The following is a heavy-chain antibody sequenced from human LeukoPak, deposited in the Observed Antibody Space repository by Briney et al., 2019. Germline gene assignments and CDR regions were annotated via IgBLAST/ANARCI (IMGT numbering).Heavy chain of an antibody. D-gene: IGHD6-19*01. CDR1: GYTFTSYY. CDR2: IIPIFGTA. V-gene: IGHV1-69*13. J-gene: IGHJ4*02. Sequence: GASVTVSCKASGYTFTSYYMHWVRQAPGQGLEWMGGIIPIFGTANYAQKFQGRVTITADESTSTAYMELSSLRSEDTAVYYCARGGIAVAGTPYNYWGQGTLVTVSS. CDR3: ARGGIAVAGTPYNY.